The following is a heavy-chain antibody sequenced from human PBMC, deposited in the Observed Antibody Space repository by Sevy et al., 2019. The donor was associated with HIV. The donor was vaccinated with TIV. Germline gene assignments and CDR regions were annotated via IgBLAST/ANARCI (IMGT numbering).Heavy chain of an antibody. CDR1: GFTFSSYS. CDR3: ARGLMVRGVISSDY. Sequence: GGSLRLSCAASGFTFSSYSMNWVRQAPGKGLEWVSSISSSSSYIYYADSVKGRFTISRDNAKNSLYLQMNSLGAEDTAVYYCARGLMVRGVISSDYWGQGTLVTVSS. D-gene: IGHD3-10*01. V-gene: IGHV3-21*01. CDR2: ISSSSSYI. J-gene: IGHJ4*02.